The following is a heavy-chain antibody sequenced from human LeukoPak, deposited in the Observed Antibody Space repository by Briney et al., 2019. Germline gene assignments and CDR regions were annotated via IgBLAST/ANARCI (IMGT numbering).Heavy chain of an antibody. J-gene: IGHJ6*04. CDR3: AGDLSGYWSGGSWYYYRMDF. V-gene: IGHV3-43*02. CDR2: ISRDGGST. D-gene: IGHD2-15*01. Sequence: AESLTLSCAASGFTFDDYAMHCVRQPPREGLEWVSLISRDGGSTYYADTVKGPFTISRDNSKHSLYLQMTSLRTEHTSIYYCAGDLSGYWSGGSWYYYRMDFGAKGPTVTV. CDR1: GFTFDDYA.